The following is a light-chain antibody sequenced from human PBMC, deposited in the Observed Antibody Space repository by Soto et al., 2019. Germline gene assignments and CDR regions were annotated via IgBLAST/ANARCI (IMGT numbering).Light chain of an antibody. CDR2: DVS. CDR3: SSYSSSSTLV. V-gene: IGLV2-14*01. J-gene: IGLJ2*01. CDR1: SSDVGGYNY. Sequence: QYALTQPASVSGSPGQSITISCTGNSSDVGGYNYVSWYQQHPGKAPKLMIYDVSNRPSGVSNRFSGSKSGNTASLTISGLQAEDEADYYCSSYSSSSTLVFGGGTKLTVL.